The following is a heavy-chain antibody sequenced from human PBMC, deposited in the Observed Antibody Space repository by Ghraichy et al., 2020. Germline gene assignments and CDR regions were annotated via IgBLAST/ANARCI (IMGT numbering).Heavy chain of an antibody. V-gene: IGHV3-49*03. CDR3: TRAREVALFCSSTSCYYFDF. D-gene: IGHD2-2*01. J-gene: IGHJ4*02. CDR2: IRSKAYGGTT. CDR1: GFTFGDYA. Sequence: GGSLRLSCTASGFTFGDYAMSWFRQAPGKGLEWVGFIRSKAYGGTTEYAASVKGRFTISRDDSKSIAYLQMNSLKTEDTAVYYCTRAREVALFCSSTSCYYFDFWGKGTMVTVSS.